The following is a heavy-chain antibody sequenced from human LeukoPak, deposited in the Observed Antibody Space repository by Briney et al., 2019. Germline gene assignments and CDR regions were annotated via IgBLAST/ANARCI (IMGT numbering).Heavy chain of an antibody. Sequence: QPGGSLRLSCAASGFTFSSYAMSWVRQAPGKALEWVSTLSGSGGNTYYADSVKGRVTISRDNSKNTLYLQMNSLRAEDTAVYHCAKGSYYYDSADYFDYWGQGTLVTVSS. D-gene: IGHD3-22*01. J-gene: IGHJ4*02. CDR3: AKGSYYYDSADYFDY. CDR2: LSGSGGNT. CDR1: GFTFSSYA. V-gene: IGHV3-23*01.